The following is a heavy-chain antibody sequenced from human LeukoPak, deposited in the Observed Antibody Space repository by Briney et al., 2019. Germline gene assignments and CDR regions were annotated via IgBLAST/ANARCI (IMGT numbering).Heavy chain of an antibody. V-gene: IGHV3-30*02. CDR1: GFTFSRYG. Sequence: GGSLRLSCAASGFTFSRYGMHWVRQAPGKGLEWVAFIRYDGSNKYYADSVKGRFTISRDNSKNTLNLQMNSLRAEDTAVYYCAKQPPWGIVGPTPPNWGQGTLVTVSS. J-gene: IGHJ4*02. CDR3: AKQPPWGIVGPTPPN. D-gene: IGHD1-26*01. CDR2: IRYDGSNK.